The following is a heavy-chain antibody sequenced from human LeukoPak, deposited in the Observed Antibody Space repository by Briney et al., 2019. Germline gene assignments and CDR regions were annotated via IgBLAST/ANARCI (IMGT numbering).Heavy chain of an antibody. CDR1: GFTFDDYA. V-gene: IGHV3-9*03. J-gene: IGHJ4*02. D-gene: IGHD6-13*01. Sequence: GGSLRLSCAASGFTFDDYAMHWVRQAPGKGLEWVSGISWNSGSIGYADSVKGRFTISRDNAKNSLYLQMNSLRAEDMALYYCAKGRLFGIGADLDYWGQGTLVTVSS. CDR2: ISWNSGSI. CDR3: AKGRLFGIGADLDY.